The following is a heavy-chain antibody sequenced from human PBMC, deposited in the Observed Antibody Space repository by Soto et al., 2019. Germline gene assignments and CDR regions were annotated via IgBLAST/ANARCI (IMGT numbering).Heavy chain of an antibody. CDR1: GGSISSGGYY. J-gene: IGHJ5*02. Sequence: QVQLQESGPGLVKPSQTLSLTCTVPGGSISSGGYYWSWIRQHPGKGLEWIGYIYYSGSTYYHPSLKSRVTISVDTSKNQFSLKLSSVTAADTAVYYCARGQRIWFGETSSWFDPWGQGTLVTVSS. D-gene: IGHD3-10*01. V-gene: IGHV4-31*03. CDR2: IYYSGST. CDR3: ARGQRIWFGETSSWFDP.